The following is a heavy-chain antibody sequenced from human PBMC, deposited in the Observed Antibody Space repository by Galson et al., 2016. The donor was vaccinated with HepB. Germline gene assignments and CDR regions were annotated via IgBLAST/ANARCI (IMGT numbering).Heavy chain of an antibody. Sequence: SETLSLPCTVSGDSVSSGKYYWSWIRQPPGMGLEWIAYISYCGNTNSNPSLKSRVTLSIDRSKSQFSLKLSSVTAADTAVYYCARGSLWDDYWGQATPGTVSS. CDR3: ARGSLWDDY. D-gene: IGHD1-26*01. J-gene: IGHJ4*02. V-gene: IGHV4-61*01. CDR2: ISYCGNT. CDR1: GDSVSSGKYY.